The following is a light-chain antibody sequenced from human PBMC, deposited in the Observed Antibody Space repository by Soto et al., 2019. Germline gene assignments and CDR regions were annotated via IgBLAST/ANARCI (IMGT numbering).Light chain of an antibody. CDR3: QQYNSYPWT. Sequence: DIQMTQSPSTLSASVGDRVTITCRASQNIDRWLAWYQQKPGKAPNLLIYGASNLESGGPSRFTGSGSGTEFPLTISSLRTDDFATYYCQQYNSYPWTFGQGTKVEIK. CDR1: QNIDRW. V-gene: IGKV1-5*03. CDR2: GAS. J-gene: IGKJ1*01.